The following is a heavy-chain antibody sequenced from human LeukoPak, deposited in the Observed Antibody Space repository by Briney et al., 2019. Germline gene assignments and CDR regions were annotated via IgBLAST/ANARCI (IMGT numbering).Heavy chain of an antibody. Sequence: ASVKVSCKASGGTFSSYAISWVRQAPGQGLEWMGRIIPILGIANYAQKFQGRVTITADKSTSTAYMGLSSLRSEDTAVYYCARGGDGYNSRGSKYYFDYRGQGTLVTVSS. V-gene: IGHV1-69*04. CDR2: IIPILGIA. D-gene: IGHD5-24*01. CDR3: ARGGDGYNSRGSKYYFDY. J-gene: IGHJ4*02. CDR1: GGTFSSYA.